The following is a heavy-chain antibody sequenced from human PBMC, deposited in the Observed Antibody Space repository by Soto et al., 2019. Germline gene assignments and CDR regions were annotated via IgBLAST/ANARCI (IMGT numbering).Heavy chain of an antibody. CDR2: IYSGGST. CDR1: GFTVSSNY. J-gene: IGHJ4*02. CDR3: ATAKLLLPWLFDY. V-gene: IGHV3-66*01. D-gene: IGHD2-15*01. Sequence: PGGSXRLSCAASGFTVSSNYMSWVRQAPGKGLEWVSVIYSGGSTYYADSVKGRFIISRDDSKNTLFLQMNSLRAEDTAVYYCATAKLLLPWLFDYWGQGTLVTVS.